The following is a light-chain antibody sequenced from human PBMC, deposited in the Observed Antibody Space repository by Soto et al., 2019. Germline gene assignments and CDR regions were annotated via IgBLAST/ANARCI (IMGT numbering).Light chain of an antibody. CDR2: GAS. Sequence: EIVLTQSPATLSLSPGERATLSCRASQSVGSNLAWYQQKPGQAPRLLIYGASTRATGIPARFSGSGSGTECTLTISSLQSEDFAVYYCQQYNNWPPWTFGQGTKVEIK. CDR3: QQYNNWPPWT. CDR1: QSVGSN. J-gene: IGKJ1*01. V-gene: IGKV3-15*01.